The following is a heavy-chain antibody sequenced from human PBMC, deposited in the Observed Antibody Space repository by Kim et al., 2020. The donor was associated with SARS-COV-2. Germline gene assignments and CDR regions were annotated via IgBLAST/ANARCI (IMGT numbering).Heavy chain of an antibody. J-gene: IGHJ4*02. Sequence: GGSLRLSCAASGFTFSSYVMHWVRQAPGKGLEWVAVISYDGSNKYYADSVKGRFTISRDNSKNTLYLQMNSLRAEDTAVYYCAKGSFDYWVQGTLVTVSS. V-gene: IGHV3-30*18. CDR2: ISYDGSNK. CDR1: GFTFSSYV. CDR3: AKGSFDY.